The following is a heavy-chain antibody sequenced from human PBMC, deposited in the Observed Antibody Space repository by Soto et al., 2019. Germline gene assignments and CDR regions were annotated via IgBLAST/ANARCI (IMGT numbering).Heavy chain of an antibody. Sequence: EVQLLESGGGLVRPGGSLRLSCAASGFTFSNYAMSWVRQAPGKGLEWVSSISGSGGITYIADSVKGRFTISRDNSKNTLYLQMNSLRAEDTAVYYCAKGYCDFWSGYINWGQGTLVTVSS. CDR1: GFTFSNYA. D-gene: IGHD3-3*01. V-gene: IGHV3-23*01. CDR3: AKGYCDFWSGYIN. J-gene: IGHJ4*02. CDR2: ISGSGGIT.